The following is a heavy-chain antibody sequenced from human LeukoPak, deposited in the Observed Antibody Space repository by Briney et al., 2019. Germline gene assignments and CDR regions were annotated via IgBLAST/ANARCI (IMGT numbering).Heavy chain of an antibody. CDR2: IIPIFGTA. D-gene: IGHD5-18*01. J-gene: IGHJ4*02. Sequence: SVNVSCKASGGTFSSYAISWVRQAPGQGLEWMGGIIPIFGTANYAQKFQGRVTITADESTSTAYMELSSLRSEDTAVYYCARHTAMAPEQFDYWGQGTLVTVSS. CDR1: GGTFSSYA. V-gene: IGHV1-69*01. CDR3: ARHTAMAPEQFDY.